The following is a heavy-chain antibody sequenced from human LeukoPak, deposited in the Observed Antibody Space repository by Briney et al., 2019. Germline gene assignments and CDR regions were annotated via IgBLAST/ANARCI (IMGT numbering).Heavy chain of an antibody. CDR3: AKRTSGGSSGYSFDY. D-gene: IGHD3-16*01. CDR1: GFTFSSYA. V-gene: IGHV3-23*01. CDR2: ISGSGVST. Sequence: GGSLRLPCAASGFTFSSYAMSWVRQAPGKGLEWVSGISGSGVSTYYADSVKGRFTISRDNSKNTPYVQMNSLRAEDTAVYYCAKRTSGGSSGYSFDYWGQGTLVTVSS. J-gene: IGHJ4*02.